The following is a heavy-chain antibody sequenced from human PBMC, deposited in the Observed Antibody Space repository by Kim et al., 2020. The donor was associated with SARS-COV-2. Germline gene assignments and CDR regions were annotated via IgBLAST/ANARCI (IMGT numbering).Heavy chain of an antibody. J-gene: IGHJ3*02. CDR3: ARDSGGWNGDYPARAFDI. Sequence: SLRLSCAASGFTFSSYAMHWVRQAPGKGLEWVAVISYDGSNKYYADSVKGRFTISRDNSKNTLYLQMNSLRAEDTAVYYCARDSGGWNGDYPARAFDIWGQGTMVTVSS. V-gene: IGHV3-30*04. CDR2: ISYDGSNK. D-gene: IGHD4-17*01. CDR1: GFTFSSYA.